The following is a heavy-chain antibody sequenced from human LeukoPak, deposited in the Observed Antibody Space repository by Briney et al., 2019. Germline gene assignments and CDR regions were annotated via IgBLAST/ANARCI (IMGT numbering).Heavy chain of an antibody. CDR3: TTDTWYSAGH. V-gene: IGHV3-7*03. CDR2: IKKDGSEK. J-gene: IGHJ4*02. CDR1: GFIFSGSW. Sequence: GESLRLSCTASGFIFSGSWMAWIRQAPGKGLEWVAIIKKDGSEKYYVDSMKGRFTISRDNAKNSLFLQMNSLRAEDTAIYYCTTDTWYSAGHWGQGTLVTVSS. D-gene: IGHD2-15*01.